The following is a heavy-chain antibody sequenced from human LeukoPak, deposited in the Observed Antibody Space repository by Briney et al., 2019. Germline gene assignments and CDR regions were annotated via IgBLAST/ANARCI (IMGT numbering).Heavy chain of an antibody. Sequence: GGSLRLSCAASGFTFSSYAMSWVRQAPGKGLEWVSTISGSGGSTYYADSVKGRFTISRDNSKNTLSLQMSSLRVEDTAVYYCAEGSSSGWSGDYFDYWGQGTLVTVSS. J-gene: IGHJ4*02. CDR1: GFTFSSYA. CDR2: ISGSGGST. V-gene: IGHV3-23*01. D-gene: IGHD6-19*01. CDR3: AEGSSSGWSGDYFDY.